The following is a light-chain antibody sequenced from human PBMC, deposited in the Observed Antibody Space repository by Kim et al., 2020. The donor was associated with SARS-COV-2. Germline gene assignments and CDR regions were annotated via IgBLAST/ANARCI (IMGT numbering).Light chain of an antibody. Sequence: QSALTQPPSASGSPGQSVTISCTGTSSDVGGYDYVSWYQHHPGKAPKLLLYEVNKRPSGVPDRFSGSKSGNTASLTVSGLQAEDEADYYCYSYADTNNCNVCYVFGTGTKVTVL. J-gene: IGLJ1*01. CDR2: EVN. CDR1: SSDVGGYDY. V-gene: IGLV2-8*01. CDR3: YSYADTNNCNVCYV.